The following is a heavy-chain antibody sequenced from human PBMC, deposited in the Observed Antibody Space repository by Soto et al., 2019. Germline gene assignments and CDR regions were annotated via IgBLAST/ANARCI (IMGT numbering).Heavy chain of an antibody. J-gene: IGHJ3*02. CDR2: IKSKAGGETS. V-gene: IGHV3-15*01. CDR1: GFTFSNAW. D-gene: IGHD4-17*01. Sequence: PGGSLRLSCAASGFTFSNAWMSWVRQAPGKGLEWVGRIKSKAGGETSDYAAPVKGRFTISRDDSKNTLYLQMDSLKTEDTAVYYCTTVIYGQAAFDIWGQGTMVTVSS. CDR3: TTVIYGQAAFDI.